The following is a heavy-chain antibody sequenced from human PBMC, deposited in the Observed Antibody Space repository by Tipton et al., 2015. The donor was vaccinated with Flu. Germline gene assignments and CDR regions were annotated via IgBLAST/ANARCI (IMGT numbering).Heavy chain of an antibody. D-gene: IGHD1-1*01. V-gene: IGHV3-7*01. Sequence: SLRLSCAASGFTFSTYWMSWVRQAPGKGLEWVANIKQDGSETHYMDSVKGRFTISRDNAKNSLYLQMNSLRAEDTAVYYCARDAKLEPPNSNWFDPWGQGTLVTVSS. J-gene: IGHJ5*02. CDR3: ARDAKLEPPNSNWFDP. CDR1: GFTFSTYW. CDR2: IKQDGSET.